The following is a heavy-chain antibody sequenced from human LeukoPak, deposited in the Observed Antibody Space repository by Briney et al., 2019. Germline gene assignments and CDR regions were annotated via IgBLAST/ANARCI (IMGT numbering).Heavy chain of an antibody. D-gene: IGHD3-3*01. V-gene: IGHV3-9*03. CDR3: AKTTGITISGAFDI. J-gene: IGHJ3*02. Sequence: PGGSLRLSCAASGFTFDDYAMHWVRQAPGKGLEWVSGISWNSGSIGYADSVKGRFTISRDNAKNSLYLQMNSLRAEDMALYYCAKTTGITISGAFDIWGQGTMVTVSS. CDR1: GFTFDDYA. CDR2: ISWNSGSI.